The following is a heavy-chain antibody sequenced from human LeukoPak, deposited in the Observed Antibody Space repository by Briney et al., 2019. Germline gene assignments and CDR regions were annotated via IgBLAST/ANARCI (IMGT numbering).Heavy chain of an antibody. CDR1: GGSFSGYY. CDR2: INHSGST. CDR3: ARLPPGGGSYPFDY. Sequence: KASETLSLTCAVYGGSFSGYYWSWIRQPPGKGLEWIGEINHSGSTNYNPSLKSRVTISVDTSKNQFSLKLSSVTAADTAVYYCARLPPGGGSYPFDYWGQGTLVTVSS. D-gene: IGHD1-26*01. J-gene: IGHJ4*02. V-gene: IGHV4-34*01.